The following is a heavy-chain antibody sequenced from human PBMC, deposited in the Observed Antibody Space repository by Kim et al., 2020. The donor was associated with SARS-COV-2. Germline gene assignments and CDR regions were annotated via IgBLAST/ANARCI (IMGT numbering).Heavy chain of an antibody. CDR3: ARGWRLADAYDSIGYDPFDI. Sequence: ASVKVSCKASGFTFTDYYVHWVRQAPGQGLEWMGRINSNSGGTYYAEKFQGRVTMTRDTSLSTAYMELNRLRSDDTVVYYCARGWRLADAYDSIGYDPFDIWGQGTRVTVSS. V-gene: IGHV1-2*05. D-gene: IGHD3-22*01. J-gene: IGHJ3*02. CDR1: GFTFTDYY. CDR2: INSNSGGT.